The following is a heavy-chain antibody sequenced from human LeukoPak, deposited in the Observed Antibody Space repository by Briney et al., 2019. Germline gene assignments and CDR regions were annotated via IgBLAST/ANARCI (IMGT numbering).Heavy chain of an antibody. V-gene: IGHV3-30*18. CDR2: ISYDGSNK. CDR1: GFTFSTYF. Sequence: GGSLRLSCAASGFTFSTYFMHWVRQAPGKGLEWVAVISYDGSNKYYADSVKGRFTVSRDNSKNTLYLQMNSLRAEDTAVYYCAKDLKLGNYYYYGMDVWGQGTTVTVSS. D-gene: IGHD7-27*01. CDR3: AKDLKLGNYYYYGMDV. J-gene: IGHJ6*02.